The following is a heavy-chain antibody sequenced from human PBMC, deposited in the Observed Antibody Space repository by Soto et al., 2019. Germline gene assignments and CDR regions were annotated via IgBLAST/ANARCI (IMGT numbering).Heavy chain of an antibody. D-gene: IGHD5-18*01. Sequence: QVPLQESGPGLVKPSGTLSLTCAVSGGSISSSNWWSWVRQPPGKGLEWIGEIYHSGSTNYNPSLKTRVTISVDKSRNQCSLKLSSVTAADTAVYYCARDPVYSYGEDSFDIWGQGTMVTVSS. CDR2: IYHSGST. CDR3: ARDPVYSYGEDSFDI. CDR1: GGSISSSNW. V-gene: IGHV4-4*02. J-gene: IGHJ3*02.